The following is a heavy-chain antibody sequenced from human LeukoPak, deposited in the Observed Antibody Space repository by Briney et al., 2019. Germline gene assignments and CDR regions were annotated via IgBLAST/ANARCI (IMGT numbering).Heavy chain of an antibody. CDR2: IYYSGST. Sequence: SETLSLTCTVSGGSISSDCWSWIRQPPGKGLEWIGYIYYSGSTNYNPSLKSRVTLSLDTSKNQSSLTLSSVTAADTAVYYCARDFSALWFGELSGWFHPWGQGTLVTVSS. CDR1: GGSISSDC. J-gene: IGHJ5*02. CDR3: ARDFSALWFGELSGWFHP. D-gene: IGHD3-10*01. V-gene: IGHV4-59*01.